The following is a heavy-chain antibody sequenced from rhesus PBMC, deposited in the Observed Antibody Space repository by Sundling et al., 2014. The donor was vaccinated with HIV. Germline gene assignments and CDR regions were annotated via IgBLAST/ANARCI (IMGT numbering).Heavy chain of an antibody. D-gene: IGHD6-31*01. Sequence: QVTLKESGPALVKPTQTLTLTCSFSGFSLNTSGMAVGWIRQPPGKTLEWLAHIYWDDDKRYSTSLKSRLTISKDTSKNQVVLTMTNMDPVDTATYYCVRRGSGWDYWGQGVLVTVSS. V-gene: IGHV2-174*02. CDR1: GFSLNTSGMA. J-gene: IGHJ4*01. CDR3: VRRGSGWDY. CDR2: IYWDDDK.